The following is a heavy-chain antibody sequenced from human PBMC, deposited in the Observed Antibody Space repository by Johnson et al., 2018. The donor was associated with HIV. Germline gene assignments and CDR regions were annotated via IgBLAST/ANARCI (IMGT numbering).Heavy chain of an antibody. V-gene: IGHV3-15*01. D-gene: IGHD2-8*02. CDR1: GFTFSNAW. J-gene: IGHJ3*02. CDR3: TTHLELAVLLFVVCLDDAFYI. Sequence: VQLVESGGGLVKPGGSLRLSCAASGFTFSNAWMSWVRQAPGKGLEWVGRIRSKPYSYATAYAASVTGRFTISRDDSKTTLYPQMNSLKTEGTAVYYCTTHLELAVLLFVVCLDDAFYIWGQWTMVTVSS. CDR2: IRSKPYSYAT.